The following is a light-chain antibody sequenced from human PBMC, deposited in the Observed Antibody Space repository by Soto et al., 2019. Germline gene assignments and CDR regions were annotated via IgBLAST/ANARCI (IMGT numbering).Light chain of an antibody. CDR1: SSDVGSYNL. V-gene: IGLV2-23*03. CDR2: EGS. J-gene: IGLJ1*01. Sequence: QSALTQPASVSGSPGQSITISCTGTSSDVGSYNLVSWYQQHPGKAPKLMIYEGSTRPSGVSNRFSGSKSGNTASLTISGLQAEDEADDYCCSYAGSSTFPYVFGTGTKLTVL. CDR3: CSYAGSSTFPYV.